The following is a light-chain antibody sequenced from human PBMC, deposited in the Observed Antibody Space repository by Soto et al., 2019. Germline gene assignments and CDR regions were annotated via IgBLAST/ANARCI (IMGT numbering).Light chain of an antibody. V-gene: IGLV2-11*01. J-gene: IGLJ2*01. CDR1: SSDVGGYNY. CDR3: CSYAGSYTLV. CDR2: DVS. Sequence: QSALTQPRSVSGSPGQSVTISCTETSSDVGGYNYVSWCQQHPGKAPKLMIYDVSKRPSGVPDRFSGSKSGNTASLTISGLQAEDEADYYCCSYAGSYTLVFGGGTKLTVL.